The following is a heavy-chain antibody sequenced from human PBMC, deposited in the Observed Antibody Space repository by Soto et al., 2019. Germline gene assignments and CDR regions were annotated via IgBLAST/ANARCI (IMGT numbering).Heavy chain of an antibody. CDR1: GFTFSSYS. D-gene: IGHD3-22*01. J-gene: IGHJ4*02. Sequence: EVQLVESGGGLVKPGGSLRLSCAASGFTFSSYSMNWVRQAPGKGLEWVSSISSSSSFIYYADSLKGRFTISRDNDKNSLYLQMNSLRAEDTAVYYCARNPYYYDTSGYYYWGQGTLVTVSS. V-gene: IGHV3-21*01. CDR2: ISSSSSFI. CDR3: ARNPYYYDTSGYYY.